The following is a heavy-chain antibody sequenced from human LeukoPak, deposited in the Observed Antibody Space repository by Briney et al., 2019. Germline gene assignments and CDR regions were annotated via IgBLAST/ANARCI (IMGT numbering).Heavy chain of an antibody. Sequence: GGSLRLSCAASGFTFSSYAMSWVRQAPGQGLEWISYISHDSGVRYYADSVRGRFTISRDNAKNSLHLQMHSLRAEDTAVYYCVRDNPRCCGVVPANIDDYWGQGTLVTVSS. CDR3: VRDNPRCCGVVPANIDDY. J-gene: IGHJ4*02. CDR1: GFTFSSYA. CDR2: ISHDSGVR. V-gene: IGHV3-48*01. D-gene: IGHD2-15*01.